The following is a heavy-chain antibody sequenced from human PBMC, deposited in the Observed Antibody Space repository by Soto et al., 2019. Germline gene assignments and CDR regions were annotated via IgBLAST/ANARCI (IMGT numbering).Heavy chain of an antibody. Sequence: ASVKVSCKASGYTFTSYYMHWVRQAPGQGLEWMGIINPSGGSTSYAQKFQGRVTMTRDTSTSTVYMELSSLRSEDTAVYYCARGDRMTTVFMSLSSPFDYWGQGTLVTVSS. CDR1: GYTFTSYY. J-gene: IGHJ4*02. CDR3: ARGDRMTTVFMSLSSPFDY. CDR2: INPSGGST. D-gene: IGHD4-17*01. V-gene: IGHV1-46*01.